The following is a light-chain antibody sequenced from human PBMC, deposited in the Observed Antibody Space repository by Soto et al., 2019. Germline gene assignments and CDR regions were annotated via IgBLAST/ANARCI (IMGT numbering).Light chain of an antibody. CDR1: SSDVGGYNY. V-gene: IGLV2-8*01. J-gene: IGLJ2*01. Sequence: QSALTQPPSASGSPGQSVTISCTGTSSDVGGYNYVSWYQQHPGKAPKLMIYEVSKRPSGVPDRFSGSKSGNTASLTVSGPGAEDEAVYCCSSSAGSNIRVVLGGGIKLTVL. CDR2: EVS. CDR3: SSSAGSNIRVV.